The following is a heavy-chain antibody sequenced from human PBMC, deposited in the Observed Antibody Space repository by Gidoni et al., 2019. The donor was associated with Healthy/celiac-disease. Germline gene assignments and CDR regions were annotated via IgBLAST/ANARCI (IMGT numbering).Heavy chain of an antibody. D-gene: IGHD6-13*01. CDR2: INPSGGST. J-gene: IGHJ6*02. CDR1: GYTFISYY. Sequence: QVQLVQSGAEVKKPGASVKVSCKESGYTFISYYMHWVRQAPGQGLEWMGIINPSGGSTSYAQKFQGRVTMTRDTSTSTVYMELSSLRSEDTAVYYCARDLGIAAAGTPPVGMDVWGQGTTVTVSS. V-gene: IGHV1-46*01. CDR3: ARDLGIAAAGTPPVGMDV.